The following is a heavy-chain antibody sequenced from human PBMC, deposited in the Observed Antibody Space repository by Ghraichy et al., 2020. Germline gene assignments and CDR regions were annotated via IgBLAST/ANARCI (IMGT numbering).Heavy chain of an antibody. D-gene: IGHD3-10*01. Sequence: SETLSLTCTVSGGSISSGGYYWSWIRQHPGKGLEWIGYIYFSGSASYNPPLKSRATISMDTSKNQFSLRLSSVTAADTAVYYCARGGGLYFPYWGQGNLVTVSS. CDR3: ARGGGLYFPY. CDR1: GGSISSGGYY. CDR2: IYFSGSA. V-gene: IGHV4-31*03. J-gene: IGHJ4*02.